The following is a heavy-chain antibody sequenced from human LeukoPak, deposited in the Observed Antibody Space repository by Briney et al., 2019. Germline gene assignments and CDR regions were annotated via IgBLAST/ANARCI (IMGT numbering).Heavy chain of an antibody. V-gene: IGHV3-30*18. J-gene: IGHJ4*02. Sequence: PGGSLRLSCAASGFTFSSYGMHWVRQAPGKGLEWVAVISYDGSNKYYADSVKGRFTISRDNSKNTLYLEMSSLRAEDTAVYYCLKPYDYWGQGTLVTVSS. CDR3: LKPYDY. CDR1: GFTFSSYG. CDR2: ISYDGSNK.